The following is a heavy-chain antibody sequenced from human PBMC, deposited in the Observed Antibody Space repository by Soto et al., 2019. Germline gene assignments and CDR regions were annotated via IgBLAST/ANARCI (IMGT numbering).Heavy chain of an antibody. D-gene: IGHD1-26*01. CDR1: GGTFNTYT. V-gene: IGHV1-69*01. CDR3: ASLNNWSSGDGRIDV. Sequence: QVQLVQSGAEVKKPGSSVKVSCKASGGTFNTYTISWVRQVPGQGLEWMGGIMPLYAKPTYAQPFLGRLTIAADAHTSTVYMELSSLRSEDTALSYGASLNNWSSGDGRIDVWGRGTAVSVS. J-gene: IGHJ6*02. CDR2: IMPLYAKP.